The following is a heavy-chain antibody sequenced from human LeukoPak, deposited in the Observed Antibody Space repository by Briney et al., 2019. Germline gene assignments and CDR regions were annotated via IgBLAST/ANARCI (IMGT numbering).Heavy chain of an antibody. CDR1: GFTFRNAW. CDR2: IKRKNDLGTT. J-gene: IGHJ3*02. D-gene: IGHD1-7*01. V-gene: IGHV3-15*01. CDR3: TAENFLYAFDI. Sequence: PGGSLRLSCAASGFTFRNAWMSWVRQAPRTGQEWVGRIKRKNDLGTTDYAAPVKARFTISRDDSKNTLYLQMNSLKTEDTAVYYCTAENFLYAFDIWGQGTMVAVSS.